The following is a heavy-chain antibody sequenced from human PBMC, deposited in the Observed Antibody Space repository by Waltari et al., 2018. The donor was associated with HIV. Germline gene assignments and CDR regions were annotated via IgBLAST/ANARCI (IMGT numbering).Heavy chain of an antibody. V-gene: IGHV4-34*01. D-gene: IGHD3-16*01. CDR3: VSGLGSRPDFTSYAL. J-gene: IGHJ4*02. CDR2: IEQNGDT. CDR1: GDSLGGYF. Sequence: QVRLQQWGAGLLKPSETLSLTCAVYGDSLGGYFWAWIRRSPEKGMEWIGEIEQNGDTSYHPSYKSRLTISVYTSKKQFYLSMMSATPADTAVYYCVSGLGSRPDFTSYALWGKET.